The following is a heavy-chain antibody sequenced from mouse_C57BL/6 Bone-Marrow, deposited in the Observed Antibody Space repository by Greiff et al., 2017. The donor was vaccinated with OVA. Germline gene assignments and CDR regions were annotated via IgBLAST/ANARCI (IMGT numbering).Heavy chain of an antibody. CDR3: TRGEDYYGSSYFDY. Sequence: QVQLKQPGAELVMPGASVKLSCKASGYTFTSYWMHWVKQRPGQGLEWIGEIDPSDSYTNYNQKFKGKAILTADKSSSTAYMELRSLTSEDSAVYYCTRGEDYYGSSYFDYWGQGTTLTVSS. J-gene: IGHJ2*01. V-gene: IGHV1-69*01. CDR1: GYTFTSYW. CDR2: IDPSDSYT. D-gene: IGHD1-1*01.